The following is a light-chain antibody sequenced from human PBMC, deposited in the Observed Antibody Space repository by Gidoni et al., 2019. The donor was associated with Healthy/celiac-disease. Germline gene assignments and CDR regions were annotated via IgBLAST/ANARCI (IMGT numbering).Light chain of an antibody. J-gene: IGLJ1*01. Sequence: SYVLTQPPPASVAPGKTARITCGGNNIGSKSVHWYQQKPCQAPVLVVYDDSDRPSGIPERFSGSNSGNTATLTISRVEAGDEADYYCQVWDSSSDHPAYVFGTGTKVTVL. V-gene: IGLV3-21*03. CDR3: QVWDSSSDHPAYV. CDR1: NIGSKS. CDR2: DDS.